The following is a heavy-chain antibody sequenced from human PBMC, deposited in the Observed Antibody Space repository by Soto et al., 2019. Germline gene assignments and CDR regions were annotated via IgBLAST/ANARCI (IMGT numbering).Heavy chain of an antibody. CDR2: INPSGGTT. D-gene: IGHD5-12*01. Sequence: ASVKVSCKASGYNFTTSFIHWLRQAPGHGPQWMGIINPSGGTTSYAHNFQGRVTMTTDTSTTTVYMELSSLRSDDTAVYFCARQANEYSSSYYFDYWGRGSLVTVSS. V-gene: IGHV1-46*01. CDR3: ARQANEYSSSYYFDY. J-gene: IGHJ4*02. CDR1: GYNFTTSF.